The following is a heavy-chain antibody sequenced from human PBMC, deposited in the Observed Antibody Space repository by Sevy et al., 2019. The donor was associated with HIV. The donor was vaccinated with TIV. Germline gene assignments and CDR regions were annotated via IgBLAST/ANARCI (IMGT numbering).Heavy chain of an antibody. V-gene: IGHV3-13*01. D-gene: IGHD3-10*01. CDR2: IGNAGDT. Sequence: GGSLRLSCAASGFTFSSYDMHWVRQVTGQGLEWVSGIGNAGDTYYPGSVKGRFTISRENARNSLDLQMNSLRAGDTAVYYCVRGNNLGELGYWFDPWGQGTLVTVSS. CDR1: GFTFSSYD. J-gene: IGHJ5*02. CDR3: VRGNNLGELGYWFDP.